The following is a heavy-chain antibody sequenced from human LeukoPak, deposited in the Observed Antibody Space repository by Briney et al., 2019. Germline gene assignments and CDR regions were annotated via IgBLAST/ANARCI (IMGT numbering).Heavy chain of an antibody. V-gene: IGHV3-23*01. CDR3: AKRGVVIRGLLVIGYHQEAYYYDF. CDR1: GVSLSNYA. Sequence: GGSLRLSCVVSGVSLSNYAMTWVRQAPGKGLEWVSYISEKGGSTTYADSVKGRFTISRDTSLNTLYLQMNNLRAEDTAVYFCAKRGVVIRGLLVIGYHQEAYYYDFWGQGVLVTVSS. D-gene: IGHD3-10*01. J-gene: IGHJ4*02. CDR2: ISEKGGST.